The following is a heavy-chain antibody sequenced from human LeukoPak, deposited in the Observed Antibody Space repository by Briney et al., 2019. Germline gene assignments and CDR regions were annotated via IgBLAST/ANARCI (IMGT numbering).Heavy chain of an antibody. CDR1: GASISSYY. V-gene: IGHV4-59*08. CDR2: IYYSGST. Sequence: SETLSLTCTVSGASISSYYWSWIRQPPGKRLEWLGYIYYSGSTNYNPSLKSRVTISVDTSKNQFSLKLSSVTAADTAVYYCARGGIVGATMVPDAFDIWGQGTMVTVSS. CDR3: ARGGIVGATMVPDAFDI. J-gene: IGHJ3*02. D-gene: IGHD1-26*01.